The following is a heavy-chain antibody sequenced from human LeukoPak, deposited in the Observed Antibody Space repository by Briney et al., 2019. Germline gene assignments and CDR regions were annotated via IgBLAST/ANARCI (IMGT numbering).Heavy chain of an antibody. CDR2: INHSGST. CDR3: ARSSGWYSI. J-gene: IGHJ4*02. D-gene: IGHD6-19*01. V-gene: IGHV4-34*08. Sequence: YPGGSLRLSCAASGFTFSSYWMSWVRQAPGKGLEWIGEINHSGSTNYNPSLKSRVTISVDTSENQFSLKLSSVTAADTAVYYCARSSGWYSIWGQGTLVTVSS. CDR1: GFTFSSYW.